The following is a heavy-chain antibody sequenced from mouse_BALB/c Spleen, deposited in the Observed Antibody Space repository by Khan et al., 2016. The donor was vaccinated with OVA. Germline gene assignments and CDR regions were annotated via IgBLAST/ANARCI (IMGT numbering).Heavy chain of an antibody. Sequence: QVQLQQPGAELVRPGASVKLSCKASGYTFTSYWMNWVKQRPGQGLEWIGMIDPSDSETHYNQMFKDKFPLTVDKFSRTAYMQLSSLTSEDSAVYYCARREKYGYDPSWFAYWGQGTLVTVSS. V-gene: IGHV1-61*01. D-gene: IGHD2-2*01. J-gene: IGHJ3*01. CDR2: IDPSDSET. CDR1: GYTFTSYW. CDR3: ARREKYGYDPSWFAY.